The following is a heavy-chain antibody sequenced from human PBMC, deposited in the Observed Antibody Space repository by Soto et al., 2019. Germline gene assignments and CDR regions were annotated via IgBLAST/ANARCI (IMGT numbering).Heavy chain of an antibody. CDR1: GLSFLGDE. J-gene: IGHJ4*02. CDR3: ARGRTGYSGYEYFAY. V-gene: IGHV4-34*01. D-gene: IGHD5-12*01. CDR2: INHSGST. Sequence: SATLSLTCSFDGLSFLGDEWSWILQPPGPGLEWIGEINHSGSTNYHPPLKSRVTISVDTSKNQFSLKLSSVTAADTAVYYWARGRTGYSGYEYFAYWGKRTRVTVSS.